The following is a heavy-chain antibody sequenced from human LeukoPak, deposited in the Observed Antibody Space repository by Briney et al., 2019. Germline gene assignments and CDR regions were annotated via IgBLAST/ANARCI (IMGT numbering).Heavy chain of an antibody. V-gene: IGHV3-74*01. CDR2: INSDGSST. CDR1: RFTFSSYW. Sequence: GGSLRLSCAASRFTFSSYWMHWVRQAPGKGLVWVSRINSDGSSTFYADSVKGRFTISRDNAKNTLYLQMNSLRDEDTAVYYCTRGTGYSIFDYWGQGTLVTVSS. J-gene: IGHJ4*02. CDR3: TRGTGYSIFDY. D-gene: IGHD3/OR15-3a*01.